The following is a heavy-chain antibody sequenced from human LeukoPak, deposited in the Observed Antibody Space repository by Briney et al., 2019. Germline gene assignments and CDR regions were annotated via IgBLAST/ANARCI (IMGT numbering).Heavy chain of an antibody. J-gene: IGHJ4*02. D-gene: IGHD7-27*01. CDR3: AKGPRWGLSYFDY. CDR1: GFTFSSYA. CDR2: ISGSGGNT. Sequence: PGGSLRLSCAASGFTFSSYAMSWVRQAPGKGLEWVSAISGSGGNTYYADSVKGRFTISRDNSKNTLYLQMNSLRAEDTAVYYCAKGPRWGLSYFDYWGQGTLVTVSS. V-gene: IGHV3-23*01.